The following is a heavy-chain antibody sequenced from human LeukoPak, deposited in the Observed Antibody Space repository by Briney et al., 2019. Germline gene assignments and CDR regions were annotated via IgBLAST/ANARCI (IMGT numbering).Heavy chain of an antibody. J-gene: IGHJ4*02. CDR2: ISDTGGST. CDR1: GFTFNTYA. D-gene: IGHD5-24*01. Sequence: GGSLRLSCAASGFTFNTYAMSWVRQAPGKGLEWVSSISDTGGSTYYADSVRGRFTISRDNSKSTLYLQMNSLRAEDTAVYYCAKEGRDGYNFDYWGQGTLVTVSS. V-gene: IGHV3-23*01. CDR3: AKEGRDGYNFDY.